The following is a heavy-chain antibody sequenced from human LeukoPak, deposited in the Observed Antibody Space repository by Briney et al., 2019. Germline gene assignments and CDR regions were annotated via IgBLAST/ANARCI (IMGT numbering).Heavy chain of an antibody. D-gene: IGHD6-19*01. CDR3: ARDLRYSSGWSASGMDV. J-gene: IGHJ6*03. CDR1: GYTFTAYY. Sequence: ASVKVSCKASGYTFTAYYMHWVRQAPGQGLEWMGWINPNSGATNYSQRFQGRVTMTRDTSIYTAYMDLRSLRSDDTAVYYCARDLRYSSGWSASGMDVWGKGTTVTISS. CDR2: INPNSGAT. V-gene: IGHV1-2*02.